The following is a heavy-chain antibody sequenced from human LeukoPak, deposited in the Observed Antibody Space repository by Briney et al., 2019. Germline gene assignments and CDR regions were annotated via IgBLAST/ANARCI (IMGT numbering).Heavy chain of an antibody. V-gene: IGHV1-18*01. CDR3: ASSTLRYPFVLVRYYGMDV. CDR1: GYTFTSYG. Sequence: ASVKVSCKASGYTFTSYGISWVRQAPGQGLEWMGWISAYNGNTNYAQKLQGRVTMTTDTSTSTAYMELRSLRSDDTAVYYCASSTLRYPFVLVRYYGMDVWGQGTTVTVSS. D-gene: IGHD2-8*02. J-gene: IGHJ6*02. CDR2: ISAYNGNT.